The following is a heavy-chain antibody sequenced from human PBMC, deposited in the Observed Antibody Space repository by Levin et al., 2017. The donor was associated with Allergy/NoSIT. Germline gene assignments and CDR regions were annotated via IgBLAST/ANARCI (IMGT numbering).Heavy chain of an antibody. V-gene: IGHV3-9*01. J-gene: IGHJ6*02. D-gene: IGHD3-10*01. Sequence: GGSLRLSCAASGFTFDDYAMHWVRQAPGKGLEWVSGICWNSGSIGYADSVKGRFTISSDHAKNSLYLQMNSLRAEDTALYYCAKDMPDDSVRLLWFGGGMDVWGQGTTVTVSS. CDR1: GFTFDDYA. CDR2: ICWNSGSI. CDR3: AKDMPDDSVRLLWFGGGMDV.